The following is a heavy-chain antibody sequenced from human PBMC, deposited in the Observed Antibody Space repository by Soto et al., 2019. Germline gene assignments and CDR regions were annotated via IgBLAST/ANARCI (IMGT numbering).Heavy chain of an antibody. CDR3: AGAIFGVVTYNWFDP. D-gene: IGHD3-3*01. V-gene: IGHV1-69*13. J-gene: IGHJ5*02. Sequence: VKVSCKASGGTFSSYAISWVRQAPGQGLEWMGGIIPIFGTANYAQKFQGRVTITADESTSTAYMELSSLRSEDTAVYYCAGAIFGVVTYNWFDPWGQGTLVTVSS. CDR2: IIPIFGTA. CDR1: GGTFSSYA.